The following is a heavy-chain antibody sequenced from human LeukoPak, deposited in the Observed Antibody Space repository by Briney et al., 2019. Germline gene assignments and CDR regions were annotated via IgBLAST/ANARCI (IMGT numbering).Heavy chain of an antibody. CDR3: ARNYYDSSGYGFDY. V-gene: IGHV1-2*02. Sequence: ASVKVSCKASGYTFTCYYMHWVRQAPGQGLEWMGWINPNSGGTNYAQKFQGRVTTTRDTSISTAYMELSRLRSDDTAVYYCARNYYDSSGYGFDYWGQGTLVTVSS. CDR1: GYTFTCYY. D-gene: IGHD3-22*01. J-gene: IGHJ4*02. CDR2: INPNSGGT.